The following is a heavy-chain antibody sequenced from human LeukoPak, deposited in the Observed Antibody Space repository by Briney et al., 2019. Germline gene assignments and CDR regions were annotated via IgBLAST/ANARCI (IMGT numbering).Heavy chain of an antibody. V-gene: IGHV3-9*01. CDR2: ISWNSGSI. D-gene: IGHD3-10*01. Sequence: PGGSLRLSCAASGFTFDDYAMHWVRQAPGKGLEWVSGISWNSGSIGYADSVKGRFTISRDNAKNSLYLQMNSLRAEDTALYYCAKAPLSGVIKNYFDYWGQGTLVTVSS. J-gene: IGHJ4*02. CDR3: AKAPLSGVIKNYFDY. CDR1: GFTFDDYA.